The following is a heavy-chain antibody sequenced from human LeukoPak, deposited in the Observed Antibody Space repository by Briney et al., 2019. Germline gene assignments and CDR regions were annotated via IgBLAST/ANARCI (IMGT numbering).Heavy chain of an antibody. CDR1: GGSFSSYY. Sequence: SETLSLTCAVYGGSFSSYYWSWIRQPPGKGLEWIGEINHSGSTNYNPSLKSRVTISVDTSKNQFSLKLSSVTAADTAVYYCAKNFGYCSSTSCPPGYDYWGQGTLVTVSS. J-gene: IGHJ4*02. CDR2: INHSGST. V-gene: IGHV4-34*01. CDR3: AKNFGYCSSTSCPPGYDY. D-gene: IGHD2-2*03.